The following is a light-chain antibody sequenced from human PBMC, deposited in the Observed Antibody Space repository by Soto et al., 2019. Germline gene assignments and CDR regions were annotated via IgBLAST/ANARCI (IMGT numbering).Light chain of an antibody. Sequence: QSVLTQPPSASGAPGQRVTISCSGSSSNIGSNIVNWFQQLPGTAPKLLIYSINQRPSGVPDRFSGSKSGTSASLAISGLQSEDEAEYYCSSWDDSLNVWVFGGGTKLTVL. J-gene: IGLJ3*02. V-gene: IGLV1-44*01. CDR3: SSWDDSLNVWV. CDR2: SIN. CDR1: SSNIGSNI.